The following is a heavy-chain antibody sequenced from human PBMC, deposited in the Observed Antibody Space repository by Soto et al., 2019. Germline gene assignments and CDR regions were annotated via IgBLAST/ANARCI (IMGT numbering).Heavy chain of an antibody. CDR2: TSAYNGNT. CDR1: GYTFTSYG. D-gene: IGHD4-17*01. CDR3: ARSYGDYGMDV. Sequence: QIPLVQSGAEVKKPGASVKVSCKASGYTFTSYGISWVRQAPGQGLEWMGWTSAYNGNTNHEQKIQGRVTMTTGTSTTKAYLELRSRRSEDTAVYYCARSYGDYGMDVWGQGTTVTVSS. V-gene: IGHV1-18*01. J-gene: IGHJ6*02.